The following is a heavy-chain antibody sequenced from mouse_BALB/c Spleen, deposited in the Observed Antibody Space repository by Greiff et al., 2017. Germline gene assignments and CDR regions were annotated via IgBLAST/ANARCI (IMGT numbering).Heavy chain of an antibody. Sequence: VQLQQSGAELVKPGASVKLSCKTSGYTFTSYWIQWVKQRPGQGLGWIGEICPGTGTTYYNEKFTGKATLTIDTYSSTAYMQLSSLTSEDSAVYICASGRDVYPYWGQGTLVTVSA. D-gene: IGHD1-1*01. CDR3: ASGRDVYPY. CDR2: ICPGTGTT. CDR1: GYTFTSYW. J-gene: IGHJ3*01. V-gene: IGHV1S132*01.